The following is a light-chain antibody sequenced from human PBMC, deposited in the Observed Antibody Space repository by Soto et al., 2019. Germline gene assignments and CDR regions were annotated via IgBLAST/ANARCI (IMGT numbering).Light chain of an antibody. CDR1: QSLSSNY. J-gene: IGKJ1*01. V-gene: IGKV3-20*01. Sequence: IVLTQSPGTLSLSPGERATLSCRASQSLSSNYLAWYQQKPGQTPRLLIYGASSRATGIPDRFSGGGSGTDFTLTISRLEPEDFAVYYCQQYGSSLPWTFGQGTKVEI. CDR3: QQYGSSLPWT. CDR2: GAS.